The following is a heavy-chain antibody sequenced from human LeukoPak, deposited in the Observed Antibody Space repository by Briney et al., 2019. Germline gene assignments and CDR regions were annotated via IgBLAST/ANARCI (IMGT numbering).Heavy chain of an antibody. V-gene: IGHV3-64D*08. CDR2: ISTTGGTT. CDR1: GFTFSSYV. D-gene: IGHD1-26*01. Sequence: GVSLRLSCSASGFTFSSYVMHWVRQAPGKGLEYLSAISTTGGTTYYADSVKGRFTISRDNSKNTLYLQMNVLRAEDTAVYYCLKGWELRFDAFDIWGQGTMVTVSS. CDR3: LKGWELRFDAFDI. J-gene: IGHJ3*02.